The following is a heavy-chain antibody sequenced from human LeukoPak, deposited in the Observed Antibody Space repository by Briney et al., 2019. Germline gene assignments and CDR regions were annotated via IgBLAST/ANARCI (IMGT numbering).Heavy chain of an antibody. CDR1: GFTFSSYA. Sequence: GGSLRLSCAASGFTFSSYAMHWVRQAPGKGLEWVAVISYDGSNKYYADSVKGRFTISRDNSKNTLYLQMNSLRAEDTAVYYCAREQGRSSGYPYYFDYWGQGTLVTVSS. V-gene: IGHV3-30-3*01. CDR2: ISYDGSNK. J-gene: IGHJ4*02. D-gene: IGHD3-22*01. CDR3: AREQGRSSGYPYYFDY.